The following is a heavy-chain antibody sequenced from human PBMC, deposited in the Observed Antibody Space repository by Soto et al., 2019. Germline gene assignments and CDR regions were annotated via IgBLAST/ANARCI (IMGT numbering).Heavy chain of an antibody. CDR2: INPSGDSR. J-gene: IGHJ6*02. CDR3: ARSLYCSSTSRSTRRAYYYYGMDV. CDR1: GFRFSDYF. Sequence: GGPVKVSRKASGFRFSDYFMHWGRQGPGQGIEWMGLINPSGDSRNYAQKFQGRVTITRDTSTSTVYMELSRLRSDDTAVYYCARSLYCSSTSRSTRRAYYYYGMDVWG. V-gene: IGHV1-46*01. D-gene: IGHD2-2*02.